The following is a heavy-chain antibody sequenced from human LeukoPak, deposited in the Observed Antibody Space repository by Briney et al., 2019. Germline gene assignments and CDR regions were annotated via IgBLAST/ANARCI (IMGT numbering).Heavy chain of an antibody. V-gene: IGHV4-34*01. CDR3: ARPGIAVAGDI. J-gene: IGHJ4*02. D-gene: IGHD6-19*01. Sequence: SETLSLTCTVSGGSIYTYYWSWIRQPPGKGLEWIGEINHSGSTNYNPSLKSRVTISVDTSKNQFSLKLSSVTAADTAVYYCARPGIAVAGDIWGQGTLVTVSS. CDR2: INHSGST. CDR1: GGSIYTYY.